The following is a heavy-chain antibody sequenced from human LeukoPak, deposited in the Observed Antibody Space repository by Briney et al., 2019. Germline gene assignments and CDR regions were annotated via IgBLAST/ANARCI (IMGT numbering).Heavy chain of an antibody. CDR3: ARAPSITIFGVIIDDAFDI. CDR1: GGSISSYY. V-gene: IGHV4-59*01. J-gene: IGHJ3*02. D-gene: IGHD3-3*01. Sequence: SETLSLTCTVSGGSISSYYWSWIRQPPGKGLEWIGYIYYSGSTNYNPSLKSRVTISVDTSKNQFSLKLSSVTAADTAVYYCARAPSITIFGVIIDDAFDIWGQGTMVTVSS. CDR2: IYYSGST.